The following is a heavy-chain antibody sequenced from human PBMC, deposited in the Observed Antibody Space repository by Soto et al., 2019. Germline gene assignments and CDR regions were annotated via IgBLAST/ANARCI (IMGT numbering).Heavy chain of an antibody. CDR3: ALKGGYSYGFRYYFDY. CDR2: ISGSGGST. V-gene: IGHV3-23*01. CDR1: GFTFSSYA. J-gene: IGHJ4*02. Sequence: GGSLRLSCAASGFTFSSYAMSWVRQAPGKGLEWVSAISGSGGSTYYADSVKGRFTISRDNSKNTLYLQMNSLRAEDTAVYYCALKGGYSYGFRYYFDYWGQGTLVTVSS. D-gene: IGHD5-18*01.